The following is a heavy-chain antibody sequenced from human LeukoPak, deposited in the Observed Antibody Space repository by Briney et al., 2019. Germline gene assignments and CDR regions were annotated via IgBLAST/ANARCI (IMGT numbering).Heavy chain of an antibody. D-gene: IGHD3-16*01. Sequence: GASVKVSCKASGYTFTSYGISWVRQAPGQGLEWMGWISAYNGNTNYAQKLQGRVTMTTDTSTSTAYMELRSLRSDDTAVYYCARDSNPAFWGDSWEFDYWGQGTLVTVSS. J-gene: IGHJ4*02. CDR1: GYTFTSYG. V-gene: IGHV1-18*01. CDR2: ISAYNGNT. CDR3: ARDSNPAFWGDSWEFDY.